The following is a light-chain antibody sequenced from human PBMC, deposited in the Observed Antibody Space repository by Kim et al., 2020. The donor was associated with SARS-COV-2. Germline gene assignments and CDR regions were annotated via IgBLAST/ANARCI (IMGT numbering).Light chain of an antibody. CDR1: QTINTW. J-gene: IGKJ1*01. CDR2: EAS. V-gene: IGKV1-5*03. Sequence: GDRVTITCRASQTINTWLAWYQQKPGKAPKLLIYEASSLESGVPSRFGGSGSGTEFTLTISSLQPDDFATYYCQQYNPYTWTFGQGTKL. CDR3: QQYNPYTWT.